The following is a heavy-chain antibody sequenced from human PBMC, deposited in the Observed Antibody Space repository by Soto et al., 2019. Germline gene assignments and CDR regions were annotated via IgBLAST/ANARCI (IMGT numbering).Heavy chain of an antibody. CDR2: INWNGGSA. CDR3: ARGYCSTTTCSGPYRYMDV. D-gene: IGHD2-2*01. V-gene: IGHV3-20*04. CDR1: GFTFDDYG. J-gene: IGHJ6*03. Sequence: EVQLVESGGGVVRPGGSLRRSCAASGFTFDDYGMSWVRQVPGTGLEWVSGINWNGGSADYVDSVKGRFTISRDNTKNSLYLQMNSLDAEDTALYYCARGYCSTTTCSGPYRYMDVWGKGTTVIVSS.